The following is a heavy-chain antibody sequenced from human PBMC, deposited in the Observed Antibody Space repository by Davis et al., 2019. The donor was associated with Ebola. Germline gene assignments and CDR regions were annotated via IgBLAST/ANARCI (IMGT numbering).Heavy chain of an antibody. J-gene: IGHJ4*02. D-gene: IGHD6-6*01. Sequence: HTGGSLRLSCAASGFTFSNYWMHWVRQAPGKGLVWLSRINSDGSTTGYADSVKGRFTISRDNSKNTLYLQMNSLRAEDTAVYYCAKDRGSVSIAALFDYWGQGTLVTVSS. CDR2: INSDGSTT. CDR3: AKDRGSVSIAALFDY. CDR1: GFTFSNYW. V-gene: IGHV3-74*01.